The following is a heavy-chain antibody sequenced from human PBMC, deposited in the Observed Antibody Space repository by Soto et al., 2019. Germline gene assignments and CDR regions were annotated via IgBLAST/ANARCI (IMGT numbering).Heavy chain of an antibody. CDR1: GFTFSSYG. CDR2: IWYDGRNK. CDR3: ASAQLPRLRAAARKSYHYGLDV. D-gene: IGHD3-16*01. J-gene: IGHJ6*02. V-gene: IGHV3-33*01. Sequence: GGSLRLSCAASGFTFSSYGMHWVRQAPGKGLEWVAVIWYDGRNKYYADSVKGRFTISRDNSKNTLDLQMNSLRADDTAVYYCASAQLPRLRAAARKSYHYGLDVWRQGTTVT.